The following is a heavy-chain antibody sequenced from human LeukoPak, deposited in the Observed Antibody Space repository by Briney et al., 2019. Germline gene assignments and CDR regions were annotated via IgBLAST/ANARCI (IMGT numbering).Heavy chain of an antibody. D-gene: IGHD3-3*01. CDR2: INHSGST. CDR1: GGSISSGGYY. CDR3: AGINHPKSPDRITIFGVVIYGMDV. Sequence: PSQTLSLTCTVSGGSISSGGYYWSWIRQPPGKGLEWIGEINHSGSTNYSPSLKSRVTISVDTSKNQFSLKLSSVTAADTAVYYCAGINHPKSPDRITIFGVVIYGMDVWGQGTTVTVSS. V-gene: IGHV4-31*03. J-gene: IGHJ6*02.